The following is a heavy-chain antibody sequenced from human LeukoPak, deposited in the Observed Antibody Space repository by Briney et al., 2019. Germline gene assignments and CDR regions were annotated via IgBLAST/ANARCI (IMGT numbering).Heavy chain of an antibody. CDR1: GFTFSDYY. Sequence: GESLKISCAASGFTFSDYYMSWIRQAPGKGLEWVSYISSSGSTIYYADSVKGRFTISRDNAKNSLYLQMNSLRAEDTAVYYXXXGCXSSSWYCAFDIWGQGTMVTVSS. V-gene: IGHV3-11*01. CDR2: ISSSGSTI. CDR3: XXGCXSSSWYCAFDI. D-gene: IGHD6-13*01. J-gene: IGHJ3*02.